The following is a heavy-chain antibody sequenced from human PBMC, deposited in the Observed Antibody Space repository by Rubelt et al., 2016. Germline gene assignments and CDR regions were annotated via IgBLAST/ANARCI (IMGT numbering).Heavy chain of an antibody. D-gene: IGHD3-10*01. V-gene: IGHV4-39*01. CDR3: ARLGLWFGRTDY. CDR2: IDYTGST. CDR1: GGSISINGYY. Sequence: QLQLQESGPGLVKPSETLSLTCTVSGGSISINGYYWGWIRQPPGKGLEWIGTIDYTGSTYNNPSLKSRFTMSVDTSKNQYSLGLNPGTAADTAVYYCARLGLWFGRTDYWGQGTLVTVSS. J-gene: IGHJ4*02.